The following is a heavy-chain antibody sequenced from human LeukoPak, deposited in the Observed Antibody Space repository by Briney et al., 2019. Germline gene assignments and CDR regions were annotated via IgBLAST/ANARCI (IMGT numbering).Heavy chain of an antibody. D-gene: IGHD6-19*01. CDR3: ARVIAVAQAFDI. V-gene: IGHV1-69*01. CDR1: GGTFSSYA. Sequence: WASVKVSCKASGGTFSSYAISWVRQAPGQGLEWMGGIIPIFGTANYAQKFQGRVTITADESTSTAYMELSSLRSEDTAVYYCARVIAVAQAFDIWGQGTMVTVSS. J-gene: IGHJ3*02. CDR2: IIPIFGTA.